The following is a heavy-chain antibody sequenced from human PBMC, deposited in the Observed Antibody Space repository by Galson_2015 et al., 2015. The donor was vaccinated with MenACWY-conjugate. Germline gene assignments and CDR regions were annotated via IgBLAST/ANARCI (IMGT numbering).Heavy chain of an antibody. CDR2: ISYDGSNK. CDR1: GFTFSSYA. J-gene: IGHJ3*02. V-gene: IGHV3-30*04. CDR3: ASLNTYYYDSSGSDDAFDI. D-gene: IGHD3-22*01. Sequence: SLRLSCEASGFTFSSYAMHWVRQAPGKGLEWVAVISYDGSNKYYADSVKGRFTISRDNSKNTLYLQMNSLRADDTAVYYCASLNTYYYDSSGSDDAFDIWGQGTIFPVSS.